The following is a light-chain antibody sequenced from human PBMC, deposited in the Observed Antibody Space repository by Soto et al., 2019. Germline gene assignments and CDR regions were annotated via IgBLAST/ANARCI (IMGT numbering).Light chain of an antibody. CDR1: SSDVGGYNY. V-gene: IGLV2-8*01. Sequence: QSVLTQPSATSGSPGQSVTISYTGTSSDVGGYNYVSWYQQHPGKAPKLMIYEVSERPSGVPDRFSGSKSSNTASLTVSGLQAEDEADYYCSSYAGSNNFVFGTGTKVTVL. CDR3: SSYAGSNNFV. CDR2: EVS. J-gene: IGLJ1*01.